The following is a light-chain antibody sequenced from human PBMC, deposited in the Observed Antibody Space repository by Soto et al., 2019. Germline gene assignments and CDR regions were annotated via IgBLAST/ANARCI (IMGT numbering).Light chain of an antibody. J-gene: IGLJ2*01. CDR1: SGHSSYA. CDR2: LNSDGSH. CDR3: QTGGTGIVV. V-gene: IGLV4-69*01. Sequence: QLVLTQSPSASASLGASVKLTCTLSSGHSSYAIAWHQQQPEKGPRYLMKLNSDGSHSKGDGIPDRFSGSNSGAERYLTISSLQSEDEADYYCQTGGTGIVVFGGGTKLTVL.